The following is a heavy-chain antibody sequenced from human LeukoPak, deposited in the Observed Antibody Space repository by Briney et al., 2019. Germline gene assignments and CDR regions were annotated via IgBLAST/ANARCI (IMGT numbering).Heavy chain of an antibody. CDR1: GFTFSSYG. D-gene: IGHD4-11*01. Sequence: QPGGSLRLSCAASGFTFSSYGMHWVRQAPGKGLEWVAVISYDGSNKYYADSVKGRFTISRDNSKSTLYLQMNSLRAEDTAVYYCATAYSPYYYGMDVWGQGTTVTVSS. CDR3: ATAYSPYYYGMDV. J-gene: IGHJ6*02. V-gene: IGHV3-30*03. CDR2: ISYDGSNK.